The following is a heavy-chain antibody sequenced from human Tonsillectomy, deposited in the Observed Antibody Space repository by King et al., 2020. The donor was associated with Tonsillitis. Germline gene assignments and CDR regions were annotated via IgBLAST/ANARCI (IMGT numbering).Heavy chain of an antibody. CDR3: ARDYISGWYNVY. CDR1: GFTFSSYG. J-gene: IGHJ4*02. CDR2: ISYDESNK. Sequence: VQLVESGGGVVQPGRSLRLSCAASGFTFSSYGMHWVRQAPGKGLEWVAVISYDESNKYYADSVKGRFTISRDNSKNTLYLQMNSLRTEDTAVYYCARDYISGWYNVYWGQGTLVTVSS. D-gene: IGHD6-19*01. V-gene: IGHV3-30*03.